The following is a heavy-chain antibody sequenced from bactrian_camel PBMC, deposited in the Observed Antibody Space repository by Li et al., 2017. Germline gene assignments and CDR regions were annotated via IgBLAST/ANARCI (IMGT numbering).Heavy chain of an antibody. D-gene: IGHD2*01. CDR3: ANEWFSPGY. J-gene: IGHJ4*01. V-gene: IGHV3S40*01. Sequence: VQLVESGGGLVQPGGSRRLSCAASGLTRGDVAMIWVRQAPGKGLEWVSRITAGGDGATYAESVKGRFTASRDNAKNTVYLHLRSLHTEDTAMYYCANEWFSPGYWGQGTQVTVS. CDR1: GLTRGDVA. CDR2: ITAGGDGA.